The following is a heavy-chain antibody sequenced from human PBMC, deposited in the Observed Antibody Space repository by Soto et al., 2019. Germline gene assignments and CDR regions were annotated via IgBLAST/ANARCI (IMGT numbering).Heavy chain of an antibody. CDR3: ARDRGEWYFDSAQEFDP. CDR1: GFTFSSYA. D-gene: IGHD3-9*01. V-gene: IGHV3-30-3*01. J-gene: IGHJ5*02. CDR2: ISYDGSNK. Sequence: GGSLRLSCAASGFTFSSYAMHWVRQAPGKGLEWVAVISYDGSNKYYADSVKGRFTISRDNSKNTLYLQMNSLRAEDTAVYYCARDRGEWYFDSAQEFDPWGQGTLVTVSS.